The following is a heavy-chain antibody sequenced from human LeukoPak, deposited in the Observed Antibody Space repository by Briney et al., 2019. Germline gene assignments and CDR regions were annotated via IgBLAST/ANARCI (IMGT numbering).Heavy chain of an antibody. CDR3: ARGVVGATSSLDY. CDR2: INPDGGAT. Sequence: ASVKVSCKASGYTFITYYIHWVRQAPGQGLEWMGLINPDGGATSDAQRFQGRVTMTRDRSTSTVYMELSSLRSEDTAVYYCARGVVGATSSLDYWGQGTLVTVSS. J-gene: IGHJ4*02. CDR1: GYTFITYY. V-gene: IGHV1-46*01. D-gene: IGHD1-26*01.